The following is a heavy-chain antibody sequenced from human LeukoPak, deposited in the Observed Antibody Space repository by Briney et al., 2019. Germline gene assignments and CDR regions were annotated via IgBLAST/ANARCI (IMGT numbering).Heavy chain of an antibody. Sequence: SETLSLTCTLSGGSISSSDYYWGWIRQPPGKGLEWIGNIYYRGSTYYNSSLKSRVSISVDTSKNYFSLKVSSVTAADTAVYYCARLFLRFGEFSFDYWGQGTLVTVSS. CDR1: GGSISSSDYY. V-gene: IGHV4-39*02. D-gene: IGHD3-10*01. CDR3: ARLFLRFGEFSFDY. CDR2: IYYRGST. J-gene: IGHJ4*02.